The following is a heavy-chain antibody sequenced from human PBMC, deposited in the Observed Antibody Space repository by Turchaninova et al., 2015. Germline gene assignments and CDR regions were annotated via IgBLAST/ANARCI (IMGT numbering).Heavy chain of an antibody. V-gene: IGHV3-23*01. CDR3: AKPYTYSYREYYFDY. CDR1: GFTLSSFG. D-gene: IGHD5-18*01. J-gene: IGHJ4*02. CDR2: ISGRSGST. Sequence: EVKLLESGGGLVHAGGDLRISWAAHGFTLSSFGRSCVRQAPGKGLECVSCISGRSGSTYYADSVKGRFTISRDNSKNMLYLQMNSLRAEDTAVYYCAKPYTYSYREYYFDYWGQGTLVTVSS.